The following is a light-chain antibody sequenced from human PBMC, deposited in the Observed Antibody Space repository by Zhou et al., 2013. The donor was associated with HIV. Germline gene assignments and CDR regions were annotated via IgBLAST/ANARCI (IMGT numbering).Light chain of an antibody. V-gene: IGKV3-11*01. J-gene: IGKJ3*01. CDR2: GAS. CDR1: QSVSSY. Sequence: EIVMTQSPATLSVSPGERATLSCRASQSVSSYLAWYQQKPGQAPRLLIYGASLRAAGIPARFSGSGSGTDFTLTISSLEPEDFAVYYCQQRNNWPLFGPGTTVDIK. CDR3: QQRNNWPL.